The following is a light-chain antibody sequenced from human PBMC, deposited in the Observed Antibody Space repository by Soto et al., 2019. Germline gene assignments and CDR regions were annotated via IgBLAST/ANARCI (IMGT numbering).Light chain of an antibody. J-gene: IGLJ2*01. CDR3: CSYGGFSTFVL. CDR1: NTDVGQDKS. Sequence: QSALTQPASVSGSRGQSIIISCVGRNTDVGQDKSVSWYQQGPGKAPKLLIFEGSKRPSGVSYRFSGSKSGNTASLTISGLQAEDEADYHCCSYGGFSTFVLFGGGTKLTVL. CDR2: EGS. V-gene: IGLV2-23*03.